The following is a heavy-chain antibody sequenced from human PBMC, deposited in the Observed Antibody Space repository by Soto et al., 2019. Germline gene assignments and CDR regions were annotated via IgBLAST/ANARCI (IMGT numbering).Heavy chain of an antibody. D-gene: IGHD6-6*01. Sequence: EVQLLESGGGLVQPGGSLRLSCEASGFTFSSYAMSWVRQAPGKGLEWVSAISGSGGSTYYADSVKGRFTISRDNSKNTLYLQMNSLRAEDTAVYYCAKDVAPLGSSSPFDYWGQGTLVTVSS. V-gene: IGHV3-23*01. CDR3: AKDVAPLGSSSPFDY. CDR1: GFTFSSYA. J-gene: IGHJ4*02. CDR2: ISGSGGST.